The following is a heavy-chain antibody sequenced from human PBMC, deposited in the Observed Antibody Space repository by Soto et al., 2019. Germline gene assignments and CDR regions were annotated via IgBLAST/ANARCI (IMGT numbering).Heavy chain of an antibody. J-gene: IGHJ5*02. V-gene: IGHV1-46*01. CDR1: GYTFTSYY. D-gene: IGHD2-15*01. Sequence: QVQLVQSGAEVKKPGASVTVSCKASGYTFTSYYMHWVRQAPGQGLAWLGIINPSGGSTSYAQKFQGRVSMTRDTSTSTVYMELSSLRSEDTAVYYGARGGLGYCSGGSGGWCDPWGQGTLVTVSS. CDR3: ARGGLGYCSGGSGGWCDP. CDR2: INPSGGST.